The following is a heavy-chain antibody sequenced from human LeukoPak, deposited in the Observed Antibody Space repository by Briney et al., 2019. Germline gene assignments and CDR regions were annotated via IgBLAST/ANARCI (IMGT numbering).Heavy chain of an antibody. J-gene: IGHJ4*02. V-gene: IGHV4-34*01. Sequence: SETLSLTCAVYGVSFSGYYWSWIRQPPGKGLEWIGEINHSGSTNYNPSLKSRVTISVGTSKNQFSLKLSSVTGADTAVYYCARRGYSYGLAFFDYWGQGTLVTVSS. D-gene: IGHD5-18*01. CDR3: ARRGYSYGLAFFDY. CDR1: GVSFSGYY. CDR2: INHSGST.